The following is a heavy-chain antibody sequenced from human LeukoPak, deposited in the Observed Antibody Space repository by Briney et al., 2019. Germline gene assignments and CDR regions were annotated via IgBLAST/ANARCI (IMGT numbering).Heavy chain of an antibody. J-gene: IGHJ4*02. CDR3: ARGNVLTGYSPY. CDR1: GFTFSSYA. Sequence: GGSLRLSCAASGFTFSSYAMHWVRQAPGKGLEDVSGISSNGGSTYYANSVKGRFTISRDNSKNTLYLQMGSLRAEDMAVYYCARGNVLTGYSPYWGQGTLVTVSS. D-gene: IGHD3-9*01. V-gene: IGHV3-64*01. CDR2: ISSNGGST.